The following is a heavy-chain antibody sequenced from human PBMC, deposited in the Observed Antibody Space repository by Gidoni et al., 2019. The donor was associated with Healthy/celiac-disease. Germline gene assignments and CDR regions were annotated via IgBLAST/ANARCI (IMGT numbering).Heavy chain of an antibody. CDR3: ASDRGGY. CDR2: ISSSSSYI. Sequence: VQLVESGGGLVKPGGSLRLSCTASGFTFSSYSMNWVRQAPGNGLEWVSSISSSSSYIYYAASVKVRFTIYRDNAKNSLYLQMNSLRVEDTAVYYCASDRGGYWGQGTLVTVSS. CDR1: GFTFSSYS. V-gene: IGHV3-21*01. D-gene: IGHD3-10*01. J-gene: IGHJ4*02.